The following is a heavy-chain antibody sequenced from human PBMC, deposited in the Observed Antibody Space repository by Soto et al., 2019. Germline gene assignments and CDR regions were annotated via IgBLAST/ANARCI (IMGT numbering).Heavy chain of an antibody. V-gene: IGHV3-9*01. J-gene: IGHJ6*02. D-gene: IGHD3-10*01. CDR3: AKVRSVRGVNYYYYGMDV. CDR2: ISWNSGSI. Sequence: GGSLRLSCAASGFTFDDYAMHWVRQAPGKGLEWVSGISWNSGSIGYADSVKGRFTISRDNAKNSLYLQMNSLRAEDTALYYCAKVRSVRGVNYYYYGMDVWGQGTTVTVSS. CDR1: GFTFDDYA.